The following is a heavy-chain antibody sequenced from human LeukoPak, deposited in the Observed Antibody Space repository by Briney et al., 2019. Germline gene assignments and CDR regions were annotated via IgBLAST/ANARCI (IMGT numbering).Heavy chain of an antibody. Sequence: SETLSLTCTVSGGSISSGGYYWSWIRQHPGKSLEWIGYIYYSGSTYYNPSLKSRVTISVDTSKNQFSLKLSSVTAADTAVYYCASSSSTSCFDYWGQGTLVTVSS. J-gene: IGHJ4*02. CDR2: IYYSGST. D-gene: IGHD2-2*01. CDR3: ASSSSTSCFDY. V-gene: IGHV4-31*03. CDR1: GGSISSGGYY.